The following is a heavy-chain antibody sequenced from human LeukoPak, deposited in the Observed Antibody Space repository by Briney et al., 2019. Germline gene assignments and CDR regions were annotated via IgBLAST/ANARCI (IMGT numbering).Heavy chain of an antibody. CDR2: ISGSGEAT. D-gene: IGHD6-19*01. Sequence: GGSLRLSCAASGFTFSSYAMNWVRQAPGKGLEWVSSISGSGEATFYADSVTGRFAISRDNSKNTLFLQMSSLRADDTAVYYCVRRGSSTGWGDFDIWGQGTKVTVSS. CDR3: VRRGSSTGWGDFDI. CDR1: GFTFSSYA. V-gene: IGHV3-23*01. J-gene: IGHJ3*02.